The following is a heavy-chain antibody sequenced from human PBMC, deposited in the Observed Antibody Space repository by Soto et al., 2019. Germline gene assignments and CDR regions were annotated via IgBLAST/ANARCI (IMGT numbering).Heavy chain of an antibody. D-gene: IGHD6-13*01. J-gene: IGHJ5*02. CDR1: GYSISSGYY. V-gene: IGHV4-38-2*01. CDR2: IYHSGST. CDR3: ARGSIAAAGRGDWFDP. Sequence: SESLSLTCAVSGYSISSGYYWGSIRQPPGKGLEWIGSIYHSGSTYYNPSLKSRVTISVDTSKNQFSLKLSSVTAADTAVYYCARGSIAAAGRGDWFDPWGQGXLVTVSS.